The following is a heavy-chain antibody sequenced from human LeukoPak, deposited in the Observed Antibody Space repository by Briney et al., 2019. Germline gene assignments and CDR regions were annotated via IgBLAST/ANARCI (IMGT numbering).Heavy chain of an antibody. CDR2: IYYSGST. CDR1: GGSISSSSYY. Sequence: SETLSLTCTVSGGSISSSSYYWGWIRQPPGKGLEWIGSIYYSGSTYYNPSLKSRVTISVDTSKNQFSLKLSSVTAADTAVYYCARQQPAGGDFDYWGQGTLVTVSS. CDR3: ARQQPAGGDFDY. V-gene: IGHV4-39*07. D-gene: IGHD1/OR15-1a*01. J-gene: IGHJ4*02.